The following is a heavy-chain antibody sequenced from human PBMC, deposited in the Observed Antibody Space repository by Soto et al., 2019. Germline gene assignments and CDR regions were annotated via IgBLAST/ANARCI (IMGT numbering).Heavy chain of an antibody. CDR3: AKGLSAARPTPNWFDP. D-gene: IGHD6-6*01. CDR1: GFTFSSYA. CDR2: ISGSGGST. V-gene: IGHV3-23*01. J-gene: IGHJ5*02. Sequence: GGSLRLSCAASGFTFSSYAMSWVRQAPGKGLEWVSAISGSGGSTYYADSVKGRFTISRDNSKNTLYLQMNSLRAEDTAVYYCAKGLSAARPTPNWFDPWGQGTLVTVSS.